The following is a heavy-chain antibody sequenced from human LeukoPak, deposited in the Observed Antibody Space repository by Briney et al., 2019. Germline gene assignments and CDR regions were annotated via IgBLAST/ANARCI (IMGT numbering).Heavy chain of an antibody. Sequence: GGSLRLSCAASGFAFSSYSMNWVRQAPGKGLEWVSSISSSSSYIYYADSVKGRFTISRDNAKNSLYPQMNSLRAEDTAVYYCARAVVVVAATNYYGMDVWGQGTTVTVSS. CDR1: GFAFSSYS. V-gene: IGHV3-21*01. J-gene: IGHJ6*02. CDR3: ARAVVVVAATNYYGMDV. CDR2: ISSSSSYI. D-gene: IGHD2-15*01.